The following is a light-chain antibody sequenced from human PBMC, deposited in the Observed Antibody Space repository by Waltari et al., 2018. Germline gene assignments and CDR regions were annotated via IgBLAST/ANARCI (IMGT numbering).Light chain of an antibody. J-gene: IGKJ1*01. V-gene: IGKV1-5*01. Sequence: DIQMTQSPSTLSASIGDRVIITCRASQSLSNWLAWYQQKPGKAPKLLIYGAASLERGVPSRFSGSGSGTEFTLTISSLQPDDFATYYCQQYNTYSRTFGQGTTVEVK. CDR3: QQYNTYSRT. CDR1: QSLSNW. CDR2: GAA.